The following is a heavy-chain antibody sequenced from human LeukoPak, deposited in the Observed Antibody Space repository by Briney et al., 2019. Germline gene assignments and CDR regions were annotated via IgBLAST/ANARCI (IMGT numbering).Heavy chain of an antibody. CDR1: GYTFTSYD. J-gene: IGHJ2*01. CDR3: ATDRATVTPGYFDL. CDR2: MNPNSGNT. V-gene: IGHV1-8*01. D-gene: IGHD4-17*01. Sequence: ASVKVSCKASGYTFTSYDINWVRQATGQGLEWMGWMNPNSGNTGYAQKFQGRVTMTRNTSISTAYMELSSLRSEDTAVYYCATDRATVTPGYFDLWGRGTLVTVSS.